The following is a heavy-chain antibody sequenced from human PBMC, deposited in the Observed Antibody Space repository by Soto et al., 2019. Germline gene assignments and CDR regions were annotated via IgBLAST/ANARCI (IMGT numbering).Heavy chain of an antibody. CDR3: VKEPIVVVFHFDY. CDR2: ISGSGGST. V-gene: IGHV3-23*01. D-gene: IGHD2-15*01. J-gene: IGHJ4*02. CDR1: GFTFSSYA. Sequence: GGSLRLSCAAAGFTFSSYAMSWVRQAPGKGLEWVSAISGSGGSTYYADSVKGRFTISRDNSKNTLYLQMNSLRAEDTAVYYCVKEPIVVVFHFDYWGQGTLVTVSS.